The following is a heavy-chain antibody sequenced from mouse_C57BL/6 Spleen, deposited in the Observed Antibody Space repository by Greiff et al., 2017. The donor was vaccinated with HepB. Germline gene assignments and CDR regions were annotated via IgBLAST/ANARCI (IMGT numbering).Heavy chain of an antibody. CDR1: GFTFSSYA. CDR2: ISDGGSYT. D-gene: IGHD2-3*01. J-gene: IGHJ3*01. CDR3: ARFYDGT. V-gene: IGHV5-4*03. Sequence: DVKLVESGGGLVKPGGSLKLSCAASGFTFSSYAMSWVRQTPEKRLEWVATISDGGSYTYYPDNVKGRFTISRDNAKNNLYLQMSHLKSEDTAMYYCARFYDGTWGQGTLVTVSA.